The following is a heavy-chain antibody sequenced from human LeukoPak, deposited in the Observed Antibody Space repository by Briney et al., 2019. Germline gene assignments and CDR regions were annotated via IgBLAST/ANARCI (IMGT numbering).Heavy chain of an antibody. Sequence: PGGSLRLSCAASGFTFTNYAMNWVRQAPGKGLEWVSGISGRGGGTYYADSVKGRFTISRDNSKKTMYLQMNFLRVEDTAEYYCATAEDGWGQGTLVTVSS. V-gene: IGHV3-23*01. CDR1: GFTFTNYA. CDR2: ISGRGGGT. J-gene: IGHJ4*02. CDR3: ATAEDG.